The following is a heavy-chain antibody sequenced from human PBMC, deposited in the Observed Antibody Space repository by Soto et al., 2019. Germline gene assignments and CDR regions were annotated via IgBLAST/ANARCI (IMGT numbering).Heavy chain of an antibody. Sequence: QVQLVESGGGVVQPGRSLRLSCAASGASFSSYGIHCVRQVPGKGLEWVAVISYDGTYKHYADSVKGRFTFSRDNSKNTVYLQMSSLRAEDTAVYYCAKDRGYYNSSWPFYWGQGTRVTVSS. V-gene: IGHV3-30*18. CDR3: AKDRGYYNSSWPFY. J-gene: IGHJ4*02. CDR2: ISYDGTYK. CDR1: GASFSSYG. D-gene: IGHD6-13*01.